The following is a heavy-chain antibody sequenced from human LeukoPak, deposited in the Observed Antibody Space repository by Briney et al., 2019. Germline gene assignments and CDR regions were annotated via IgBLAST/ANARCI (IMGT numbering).Heavy chain of an antibody. CDR2: IKSNGDNT. CDR1: GFICSSYT. V-gene: IGHV3-64*01. J-gene: IGHJ6*03. D-gene: IGHD3-9*01. CDR3: ARGFDSPMDV. Sequence: PGGSLRLSCAASGFICSSYTIHWVRQAPGKGLEYVSSIKSNGDNTHYANSVKGRFTISRDNSKNTLYLQMGSLRAEDMAVYYCARGFDSPMDVWGKGTTVTVSS.